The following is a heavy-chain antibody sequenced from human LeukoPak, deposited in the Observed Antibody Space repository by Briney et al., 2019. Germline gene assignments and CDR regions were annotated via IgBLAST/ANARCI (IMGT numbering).Heavy chain of an antibody. CDR2: VESDGSDT. CDR1: GSTFSRYW. Sequence: PGGSLRLSCAASGSTFSRYWMHWVRQAPGKGLVWVSRVESDGSDTIYADSVKGRFTISRDNAKNTLYLQMDSLRAEDTAVYYCTTGIGNYYYYWGQGTLVTVAS. J-gene: IGHJ4*02. V-gene: IGHV3-74*01. CDR3: TTGIGNYYYY. D-gene: IGHD3-10*01.